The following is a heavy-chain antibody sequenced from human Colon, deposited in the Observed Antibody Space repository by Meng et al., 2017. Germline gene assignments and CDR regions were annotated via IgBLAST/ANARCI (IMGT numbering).Heavy chain of an antibody. J-gene: IGHJ5*01. CDR2: MNPNNGNT. CDR1: GYTFTSSD. Sequence: QVHMVQSGAEVRKPGASVKVTCKASGYTFTSSDINWVRQATGRGLELLGWMNPNNGNTGSAQKFQGRVSMTRDTSIGTAYMELSGLTYEDTAVYYCARTAMLDSWGQGTLVTVSS. V-gene: IGHV1-8*01. D-gene: IGHD2-2*01. CDR3: ARTAMLDS.